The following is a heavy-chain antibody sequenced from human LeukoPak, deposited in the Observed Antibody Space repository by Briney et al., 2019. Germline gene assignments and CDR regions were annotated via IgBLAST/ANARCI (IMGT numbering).Heavy chain of an antibody. CDR2: INPNSGGT. V-gene: IGHV1-2*02. Sequence: RASVKVSCKASGYTFTGYYMHWVRQAPGQGLEWMGWINPNSGGTNYAQKFQGRVTMTRDTSISTAYMELSRLRSDDTAVYYCARWGRAGYSSSWTSGGKHFDIWGQGTMVTVSS. CDR1: GYTFTGYY. CDR3: ARWGRAGYSSSWTSGGKHFDI. D-gene: IGHD6-13*01. J-gene: IGHJ3*02.